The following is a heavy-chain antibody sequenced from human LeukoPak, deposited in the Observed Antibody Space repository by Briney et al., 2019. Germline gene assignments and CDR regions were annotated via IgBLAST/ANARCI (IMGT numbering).Heavy chain of an antibody. CDR3: ARDPTQYQLLINWFDP. D-gene: IGHD2-2*01. CDR1: GFTFSSYG. J-gene: IGHJ5*02. CDR2: IRYDGSNK. Sequence: PGGSLRLSCAASGFTFSSYGMHWVRQAPGKGLEWVAFIRYDGSNKYYADSVKGRFTISRDNSKNTLYLQMNSLRAEDTAVYYCARDPTQYQLLINWFDPWGQGTLVTVSS. V-gene: IGHV3-30*02.